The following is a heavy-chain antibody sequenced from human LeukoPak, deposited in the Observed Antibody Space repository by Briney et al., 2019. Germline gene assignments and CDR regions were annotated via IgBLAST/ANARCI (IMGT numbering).Heavy chain of an antibody. J-gene: IGHJ4*02. CDR1: GFTFRSYE. D-gene: IGHD2-8*01. V-gene: IGHV3-48*02. CDR3: ARAGWSDY. CDR2: ISASSSTI. Sequence: GGSLRLSCAVSGFTFRSYELNWFRQAPGKGLEWVSFISASSSTINYADSVMGRFTISRDNAKNSLYLQMNSLRDEDTAVYYCARAGWSDYWGQGTLVTVSS.